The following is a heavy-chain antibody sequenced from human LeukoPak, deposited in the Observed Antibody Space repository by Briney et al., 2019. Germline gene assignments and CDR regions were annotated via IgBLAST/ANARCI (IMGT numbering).Heavy chain of an antibody. CDR1: GGTFSSYA. Sequence: SVKVSCKASGGTFSSYAISWVRQAPGQGLEWMGGILPIFGTANYAQKFQGRVTITTDESTSTAYKELSSLRPEDTAVYYCARAAMGVTFGGVIDNWGQGTLVTVSS. V-gene: IGHV1-69*05. CDR2: ILPIFGTA. D-gene: IGHD3-16*02. CDR3: ARAAMGVTFGGVIDN. J-gene: IGHJ4*02.